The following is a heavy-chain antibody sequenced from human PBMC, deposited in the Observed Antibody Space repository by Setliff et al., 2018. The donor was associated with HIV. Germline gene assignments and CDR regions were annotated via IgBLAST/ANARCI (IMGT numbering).Heavy chain of an antibody. Sequence: GGSLRLSCAASGFSFSAHAMSWVRRAPGKGLEFLAVILRGASPIYYADSVKGRFTISRDNSKNTLYLQINSLGAEDTAVYYCAKDYYDFVWGSSLAYWGQGTLVTGLL. V-gene: IGHV3-23*01. CDR1: GFSFSAHA. J-gene: IGHJ4*02. CDR3: AKDYYDFVWGSSLAY. CDR2: ILRGASPI. D-gene: IGHD3-16*01.